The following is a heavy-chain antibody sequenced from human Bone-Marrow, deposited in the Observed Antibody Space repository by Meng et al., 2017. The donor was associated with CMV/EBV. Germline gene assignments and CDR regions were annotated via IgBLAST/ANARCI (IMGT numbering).Heavy chain of an antibody. CDR2: LYYGGNT. D-gene: IGHD2-2*01. V-gene: IGHV4-39*07. J-gene: IGHJ5*02. CDR1: GGSISNSDYY. Sequence: SETLSLTCSVSGGSISNSDYYWGWIRQPPGKGLEWIGNLYYGGNTYYNPSLKSRVTISVDTSKKQFSLKLSSVTAADTAVYYCARERDSEVVPAALNWFDPWGQGTLVTVSS. CDR3: ARERDSEVVPAALNWFDP.